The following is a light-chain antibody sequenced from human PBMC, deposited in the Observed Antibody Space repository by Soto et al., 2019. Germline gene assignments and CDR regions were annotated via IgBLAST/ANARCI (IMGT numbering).Light chain of an antibody. CDR2: WAS. Sequence: DIVMTQSPDSLAVSLGERATINCKSSQSVLYNSNSKNYLTWFQQKPGQPPKLLISWASTRESGVPDRFSGSGSGTDFTLTISSLQAEDVAVYYCHQYYYTPYTFGQGTKLEIK. CDR1: QSVLYNSNSKNY. CDR3: HQYYYTPYT. V-gene: IGKV4-1*01. J-gene: IGKJ2*01.